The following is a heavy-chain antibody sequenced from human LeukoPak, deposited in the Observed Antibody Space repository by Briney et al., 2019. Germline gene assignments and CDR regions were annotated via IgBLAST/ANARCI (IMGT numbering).Heavy chain of an antibody. V-gene: IGHV5-51*01. J-gene: IGHJ4*02. D-gene: IGHD3-22*01. CDR2: IYPGDSDT. CDR1: GYSFTSYW. CDR3: ARFDYYDSSGYYSTGFDY. Sequence: SGESLKISCKGSGYSFTSYWIGWVRQMPGKGLEWMGIIYPGDSDTRYSPSFQGQVTISADKSISTAYLQWSSLKASDTAMYYCARFDYYDSSGYYSTGFDYWGQGTLVTVSS.